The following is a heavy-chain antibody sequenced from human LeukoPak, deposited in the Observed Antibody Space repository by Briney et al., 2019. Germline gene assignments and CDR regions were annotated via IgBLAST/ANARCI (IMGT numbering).Heavy chain of an antibody. J-gene: IGHJ3*02. Sequence: SETLSLTCSVSGGSIRSSSYYWAWIRQPPGEGLEWIGSIYSSGFTSYKPSLKSRLTISVDTSKNQFSLKLSSVTAADTAVYYCARDLNYYDSRGAFDIWGQGTMVTVSS. V-gene: IGHV4-39*02. CDR2: IYSSGFT. D-gene: IGHD3-22*01. CDR1: GGSIRSSSYY. CDR3: ARDLNYYDSRGAFDI.